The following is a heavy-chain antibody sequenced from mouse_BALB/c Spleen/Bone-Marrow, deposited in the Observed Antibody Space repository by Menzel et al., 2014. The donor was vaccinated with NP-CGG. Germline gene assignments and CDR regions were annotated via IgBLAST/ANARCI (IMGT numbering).Heavy chain of an antibody. CDR3: ARYYGNYSGYFDV. V-gene: IGHV5-17*02. CDR1: GFTFSSFG. Sequence: DVKLVESGGGIVQPGGSRKLSCAASGFTFSSFGMHWVRPAPEKGLEWVAYISSGSSTIYYADTVKGRFTISRDNPKNTLFLQMTSLRSEDTAMYYCARYYGNYSGYFDVWGAGTTVTVSS. CDR2: ISSGSSTI. D-gene: IGHD2-1*01. J-gene: IGHJ1*01.